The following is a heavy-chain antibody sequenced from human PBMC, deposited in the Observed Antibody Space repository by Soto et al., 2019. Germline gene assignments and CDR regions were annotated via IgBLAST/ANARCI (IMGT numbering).Heavy chain of an antibody. J-gene: IGHJ4*02. CDR1: GGSFSGYY. V-gene: IGHV4-34*01. Sequence: SETLSLTCAVYGGSFSGYYWSWIRQPPGKGLEWIGEINHSGSTNYNPSLKSRVTISVDTSKNQFSLKLSSVTAADTAVYYCARGFGVHSSGYFYWGQGTLVTVSS. CDR3: ARGFGVHSSGYFY. D-gene: IGHD3-22*01. CDR2: INHSGST.